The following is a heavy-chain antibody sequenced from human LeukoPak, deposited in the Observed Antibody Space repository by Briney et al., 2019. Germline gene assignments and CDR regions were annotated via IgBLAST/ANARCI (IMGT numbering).Heavy chain of an antibody. CDR1: GFTFDDYA. CDR3: AKDTYYDISGYYYPYSDY. V-gene: IGHV3-9*01. Sequence: TGGSLRLSCAASGFTFDDYAMHWVRQAPGKGLEWVSGISWNSGSIGYADSVKGRFTISRDNAKNSLYLQMNSLRVEDTALYYCAKDTYYDISGYYYPYSDYWGQGTLVTVSS. J-gene: IGHJ4*02. CDR2: ISWNSGSI. D-gene: IGHD3-22*01.